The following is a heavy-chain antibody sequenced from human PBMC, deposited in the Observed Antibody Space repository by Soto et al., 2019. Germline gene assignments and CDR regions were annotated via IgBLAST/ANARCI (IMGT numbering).Heavy chain of an antibody. CDR2: IYYSGST. CDR1: GGSIDKSTYY. D-gene: IGHD1-26*01. Sequence: ASETLSLTCTVSGGSIDKSTYYWCWIRQPPGKGLEWIGSIYYSGSTYYYPSFKSRVTISVDTSRNQFSLKLSSVTAADTAVYYCARHHESGWYDYLGHGTLITVSS. CDR3: ARHHESGWYDY. V-gene: IGHV4-39*01. J-gene: IGHJ5*01.